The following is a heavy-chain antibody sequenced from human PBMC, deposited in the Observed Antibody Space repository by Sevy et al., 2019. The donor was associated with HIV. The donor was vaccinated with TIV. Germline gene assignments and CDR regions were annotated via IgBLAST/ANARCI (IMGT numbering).Heavy chain of an antibody. D-gene: IGHD6-19*01. CDR2: ISWNSGSM. J-gene: IGHJ3*02. CDR3: ATAGGGKWLTRGDAFDI. CDR1: GFTFDDYA. V-gene: IGHV3-9*01. Sequence: GGSLRLSCAASGFTFDDYAMHWVRQAPGKGLEWVSGISWNSGSMGYADSVKGRFTISRDNAKNSLYLQMNSLRAEDTALYYCATAGGGKWLTRGDAFDIWGQGTMVTVSS.